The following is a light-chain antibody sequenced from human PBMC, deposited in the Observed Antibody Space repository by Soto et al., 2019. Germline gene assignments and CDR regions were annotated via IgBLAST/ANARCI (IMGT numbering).Light chain of an antibody. CDR2: DVS. J-gene: IGLJ1*01. CDR3: SSYTSRSTLV. V-gene: IGLV2-14*01. Sequence: QSALTQPASVSGSPGQSITISCTGTSSDVGGYNYVSWYPQHPGKAPKLMIYDVSNRPSGVSNRFSGSKSGNTASLTISWLQAEDEADYYCSSYTSRSTLVFGTGTKLTVL. CDR1: SSDVGGYNY.